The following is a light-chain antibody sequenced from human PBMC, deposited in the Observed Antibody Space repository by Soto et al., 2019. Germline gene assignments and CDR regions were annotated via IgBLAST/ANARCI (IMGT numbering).Light chain of an antibody. J-gene: IGKJ4*01. Sequence: EIVLTQSPATLSLSPGERATLSCRARQSVSSYLAWYQQKPGQAPRLLIYDASSRATGIPARFSGSGSETDFTLTITSLEPEDFAVYYCQQRSNWPYNFGGLTKVEI. V-gene: IGKV3-11*01. CDR3: QQRSNWPYN. CDR2: DAS. CDR1: QSVSSY.